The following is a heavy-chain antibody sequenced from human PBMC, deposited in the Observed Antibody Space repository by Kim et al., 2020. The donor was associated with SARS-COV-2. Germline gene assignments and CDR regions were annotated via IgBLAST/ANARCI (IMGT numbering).Heavy chain of an antibody. CDR1: GFTLSLYS. CDR3: VRENYWAFDI. CDR2: ISGTGTIT. V-gene: IGHV3-48*04. Sequence: GGSLRLSCATSGFTLSLYSMNWVRQSPGKGLEWVSHISGTGTITKHADSVRGRFTISRDNAKNSLFLQMKGLRAEDTAVYYWVRENYWAFDIWGQGTMVT. J-gene: IGHJ3*02. D-gene: IGHD2-15*01.